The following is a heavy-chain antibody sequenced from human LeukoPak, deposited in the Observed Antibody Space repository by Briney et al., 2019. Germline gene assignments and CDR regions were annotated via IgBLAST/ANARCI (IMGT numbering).Heavy chain of an antibody. D-gene: IGHD6-6*01. Sequence: GGSLRLSCAASGFTFSSYIMNWVRQAPGKGLEWVSSISSSSSYIYYADSVKGRFTISRDNAKNSLYLQMNSLRAEDTAVYYCARAMYSSSSIDYWGQGTLVTVSS. CDR3: ARAMYSSSSIDY. CDR1: GFTFSSYI. V-gene: IGHV3-21*01. CDR2: ISSSSSYI. J-gene: IGHJ4*02.